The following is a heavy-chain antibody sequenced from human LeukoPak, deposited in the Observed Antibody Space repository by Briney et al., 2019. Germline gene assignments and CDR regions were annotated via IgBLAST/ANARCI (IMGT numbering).Heavy chain of an antibody. Sequence: GGSLRLSCAASGFTFSSFAMSWVRQAPGKGLESVSLISGAGGSTNYADSVKGRFTISRDNSQNTLYLQMNSLRAEDTAVYYCAKRTPYSSGSYYFDYWGQGTLVTVSS. V-gene: IGHV3-23*01. J-gene: IGHJ4*02. CDR2: ISGAGGST. D-gene: IGHD3-22*01. CDR1: GFTFSSFA. CDR3: AKRTPYSSGSYYFDY.